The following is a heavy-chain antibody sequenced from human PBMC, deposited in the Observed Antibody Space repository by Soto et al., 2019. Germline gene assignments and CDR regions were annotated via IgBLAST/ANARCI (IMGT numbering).Heavy chain of an antibody. J-gene: IGHJ6*02. CDR2: ISDAGSNK. D-gene: IGHD2-2*01. CDR3: ARDHIVLVPSARWSCVLCYYGIDV. Sequence: QVQLVESGGGVVQPGRSLRLSCAASGFTFSSYAMHWVRQAPGKGLEWVAVISDAGSNKYYADSVKGRFTISRDNSKNTLYLQMNSLRAEDTAVYYCARDHIVLVPSARWSCVLCYYGIDVWGQGTTVTVSS. V-gene: IGHV3-30-3*01. CDR1: GFTFSSYA.